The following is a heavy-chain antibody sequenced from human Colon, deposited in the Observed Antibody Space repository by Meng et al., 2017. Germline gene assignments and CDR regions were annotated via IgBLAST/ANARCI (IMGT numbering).Heavy chain of an antibody. J-gene: IGHJ4*02. CDR2: ISFSGSYI. CDR3: ARDLSSGSYGGGFDY. D-gene: IGHD1-26*01. Sequence: EVQLVESGGGLVKPGGSLRLSCAASGFTFSCYAMNWVRQASGKGLEWVSSISFSGSYIYYADSVRGRFTISRDNAKNSVYLQMNSLRAEDTAVYYCARDLSSGSYGGGFDYWGQGTLVTVSS. CDR1: GFTFSCYA. V-gene: IGHV3-21*01.